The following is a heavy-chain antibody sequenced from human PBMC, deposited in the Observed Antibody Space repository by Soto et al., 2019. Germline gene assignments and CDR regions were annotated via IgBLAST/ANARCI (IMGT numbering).Heavy chain of an antibody. Sequence: PSETLSLTCTVSGGSISSGDYYWSWIRQPPGKGLEWIGYIYYSGSTYYNPSLKSRVTISVDTSKNQFSLKLSSVTAADTAVYYCARMRGSAITIFGWDRYYFAYWGQGTLVTASS. CDR3: ARMRGSAITIFGWDRYYFAY. CDR2: IYYSGST. V-gene: IGHV4-30-4*01. J-gene: IGHJ4*02. D-gene: IGHD3-3*01. CDR1: GGSISSGDYY.